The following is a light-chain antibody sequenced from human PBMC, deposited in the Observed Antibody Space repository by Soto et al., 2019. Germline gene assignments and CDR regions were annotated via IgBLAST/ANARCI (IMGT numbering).Light chain of an antibody. V-gene: IGLV2-14*01. Sequence: QSALTQPASVSGSPGQSITISCTGTSSDVGAYKFVSWYQQFPGKAPKLMIYEVSNRPSGVSDRFSGSKSGNTASLIISGLRAEDEADYYCSSQTGGATVLFGGGTKVTVL. CDR1: SSDVGAYKF. CDR3: SSQTGGATVL. J-gene: IGLJ2*01. CDR2: EVS.